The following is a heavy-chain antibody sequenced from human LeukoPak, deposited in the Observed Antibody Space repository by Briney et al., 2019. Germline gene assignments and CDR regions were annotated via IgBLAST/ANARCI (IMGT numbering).Heavy chain of an antibody. CDR2: ISSSSSYI. V-gene: IGHV3-21*04. CDR1: GFTFSSYS. Sequence: PGGSLRLSCAASGFTFSSYSMNWVRQAPGKGLEWVSSISSSSSYIYYADSVKGRFTISRDNSKNTLYLQMNSLRAEDTAVYYCARSTGIAVAGTEVYYYGMDVWGQGTTVTVSS. J-gene: IGHJ6*02. D-gene: IGHD6-19*01. CDR3: ARSTGIAVAGTEVYYYGMDV.